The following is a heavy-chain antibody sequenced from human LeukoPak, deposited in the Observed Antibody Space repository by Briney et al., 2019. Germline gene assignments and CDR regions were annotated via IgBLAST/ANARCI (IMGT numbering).Heavy chain of an antibody. V-gene: IGHV4-59*12. D-gene: IGHD3-3*01. J-gene: IGHJ3*02. CDR1: GGSITSYY. CDR3: ARGATIFGVVVDAFDI. Sequence: SETLSLTCSVSGGSITSYYWSWIRQPPGKGPEWIGYIYHSGSTYYNPSLKSRVTISVDRSKNQFSLKLSSVTAADTAVYYCARGATIFGVVVDAFDIWGQGTMVTVSS. CDR2: IYHSGST.